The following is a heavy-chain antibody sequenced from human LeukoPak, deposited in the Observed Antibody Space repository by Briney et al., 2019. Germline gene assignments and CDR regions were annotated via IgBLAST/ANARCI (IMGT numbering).Heavy chain of an antibody. CDR3: ARQPRAGSGWYEPFDY. D-gene: IGHD6-19*01. Sequence: SETLSLTCTVSGGSISSNSYYWGWIRQPPGKGLEWIGSIYYSGSTYYNPSLKSRVTISVDTSKNQFSLKLSSVTAADTAVYYCARQPRAGSGWYEPFDYWGQGTLVTVSS. V-gene: IGHV4-39*01. CDR1: GGSISSNSYY. J-gene: IGHJ4*02. CDR2: IYYSGST.